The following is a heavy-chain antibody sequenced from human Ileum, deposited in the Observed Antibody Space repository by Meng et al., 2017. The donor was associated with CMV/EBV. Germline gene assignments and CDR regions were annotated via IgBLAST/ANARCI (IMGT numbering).Heavy chain of an antibody. Sequence: QVQLWESGPGPVKPSQTLSPSCTVSCAPISSGDYYWRWIRQPPGKGLEWIGYIFFSGNTYYNPSLNNRVIISIDTPRNQFSLKVDSVTAADTAVYYCARFRIAALGNLFDPWGHGTLVTVSS. J-gene: IGHJ5*02. D-gene: IGHD6-13*01. CDR3: ARFRIAALGNLFDP. V-gene: IGHV4-30-4*01. CDR2: IFFSGNT. CDR1: CAPISSGDYY.